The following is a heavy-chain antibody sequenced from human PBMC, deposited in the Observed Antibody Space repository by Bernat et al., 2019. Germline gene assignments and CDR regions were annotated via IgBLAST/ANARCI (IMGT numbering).Heavy chain of an antibody. D-gene: IGHD2-15*01. Sequence: QVQLVESGGGLVKPGGSLRLSCAASGFTFSSYAMHWVRQAPGKGLEWVAVISYDGSNKYYADSVKGRFTISRDNSKNTLYLQMNSLRAEDTAVYYCARDMRSVVVVAATFGMDVWGQGTTVTVSS. CDR2: ISYDGSNK. V-gene: IGHV3-30-3*01. J-gene: IGHJ6*02. CDR3: ARDMRSVVVVAATFGMDV. CDR1: GFTFSSYA.